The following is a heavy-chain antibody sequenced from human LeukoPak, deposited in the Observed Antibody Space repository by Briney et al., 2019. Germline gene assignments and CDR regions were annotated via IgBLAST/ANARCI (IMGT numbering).Heavy chain of an antibody. CDR2: INPSGDST. CDR1: GYTFTSYY. Sequence: GASVKVSCKASGYTFTSYYLHWVRQAPGQGPEWMGIINPSGDSTTYAQRFQDRITMTRDTSSSTVYMELSSLRSEDTAVYYCVSIGRHLDPFDYWGQGTLVTVSS. D-gene: IGHD2-21*01. CDR3: VSIGRHLDPFDY. V-gene: IGHV1-46*01. J-gene: IGHJ4*02.